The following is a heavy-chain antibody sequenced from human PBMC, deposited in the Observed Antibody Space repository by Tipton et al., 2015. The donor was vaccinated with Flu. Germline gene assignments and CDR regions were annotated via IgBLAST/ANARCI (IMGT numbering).Heavy chain of an antibody. V-gene: IGHV4-34*01. CDR1: GGSFSGYY. D-gene: IGHD3-10*01. CDR3: ARAMVRGYYYYYGMDV. Sequence: LRLSCAVYGGSFSGYYWSWIRQPPGKGLEWIGEINHSGSTNYNPSLKSRVTISVDTSKNQFSLKLSSVTAADTAVYYCARAMVRGYYYYYGMDVWGQGTTVTVSS. J-gene: IGHJ6*02. CDR2: INHSGST.